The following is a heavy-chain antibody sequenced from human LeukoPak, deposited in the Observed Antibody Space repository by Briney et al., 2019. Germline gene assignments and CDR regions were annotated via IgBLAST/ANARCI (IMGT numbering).Heavy chain of an antibody. V-gene: IGHV3-21*04. D-gene: IGHD1-26*01. Sequence: GGSLRLSCAASAFSLSAYNMNWVRQAPGKGLEWVSSISYTGTYIYYADSMKGRFTISRDNAQNSLYLQMNSLRAEDTAIYYCVRDRGTYRPIDYWGQGTLVTVSS. CDR2: ISYTGTYI. J-gene: IGHJ4*02. CDR1: AFSLSAYN. CDR3: VRDRGTYRPIDY.